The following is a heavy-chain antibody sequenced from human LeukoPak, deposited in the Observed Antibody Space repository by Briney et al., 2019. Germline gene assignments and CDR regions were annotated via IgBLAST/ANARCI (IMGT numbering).Heavy chain of an antibody. CDR2: ISGGGDIT. J-gene: IGHJ4*02. D-gene: IGHD2-21*02. CDR1: GFNFVNHA. V-gene: IGHV3-23*01. CDR3: VREDTPATANY. Sequence: GGSLRLSCAASGFNFVNHAMSWVRQTPGKGLEWVSAISGGGDITYYADSVRGRFTISRDNSKDTLFLQMHSLRPGDTAVYYCVREDTPATANYWGQGTLVTISS.